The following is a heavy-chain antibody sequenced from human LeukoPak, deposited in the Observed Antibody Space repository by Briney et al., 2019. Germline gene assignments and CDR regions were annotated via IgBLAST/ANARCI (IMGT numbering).Heavy chain of an antibody. Sequence: ASVKVSCKASGYTFTSYGISWVRQAPGQGLEWMGWISAYNGNTNYAQKLQGRVTMTTDTSTSTAHMELRSLRSDDTAVYYCARDRLRYFDWLLWAPLDYWGQGTLVTVSS. V-gene: IGHV1-18*01. CDR1: GYTFTSYG. CDR3: ARDRLRYFDWLLWAPLDY. J-gene: IGHJ4*02. CDR2: ISAYNGNT. D-gene: IGHD3-9*01.